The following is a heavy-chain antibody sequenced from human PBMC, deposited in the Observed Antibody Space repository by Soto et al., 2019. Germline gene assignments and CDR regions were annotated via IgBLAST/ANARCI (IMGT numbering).Heavy chain of an antibody. CDR3: ARDLQKRGSLADYYYYYYGMDV. CDR2: INPNSGGT. V-gene: IGHV1-2*04. D-gene: IGHD5-12*01. J-gene: IGHJ6*02. CDR1: GYTLTRYY. Sequence: ASVKVSRKASGYTLTRYYIHWVGQAPGQGLEWMGWINPNSGGTNYAQKFQGWVTMTRDTSISTAYMELSRLRSDDTAVYYCARDLQKRGSLADYYYYYYGMDVWGQGTTVTVSS.